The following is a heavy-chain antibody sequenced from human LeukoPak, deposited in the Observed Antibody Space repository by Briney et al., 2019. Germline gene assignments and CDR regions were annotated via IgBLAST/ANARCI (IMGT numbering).Heavy chain of an antibody. CDR3: ARCDGGSCYSGYLGY. CDR2: ISTYNRKT. V-gene: IGHV1-18*01. D-gene: IGHD2-15*01. J-gene: IGHJ4*02. Sequence: ASVKVSCKASGYSFISYGISWVRQAPGQGLEWMGWISTYNRKTNYAQRLQDRVTMTTDTSTSTVYKELRSLRSDDTAMYYCARCDGGSCYSGYLGYWGQGTLVTVSS. CDR1: GYSFISYG.